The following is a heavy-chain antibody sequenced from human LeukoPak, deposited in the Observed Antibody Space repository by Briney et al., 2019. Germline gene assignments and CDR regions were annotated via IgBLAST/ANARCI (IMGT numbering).Heavy chain of an antibody. V-gene: IGHV1-2*02. CDR3: ARESTVTSRTDAFDI. Sequence: ASVKVSCKASGYTFTGYYMHWVRQAPGQGLEWMGWINPNSGGTNYAQKFQGRVTMTRDTSISTAYMELSRLRSDDTAVSYCARESTVTSRTDAFDIWGQGTMVTVSS. CDR2: INPNSGGT. J-gene: IGHJ3*02. D-gene: IGHD4-17*01. CDR1: GYTFTGYY.